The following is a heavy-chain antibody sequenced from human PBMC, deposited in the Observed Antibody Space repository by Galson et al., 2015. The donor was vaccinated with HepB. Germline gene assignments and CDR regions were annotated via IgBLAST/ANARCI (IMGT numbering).Heavy chain of an antibody. CDR2: IGVSSSKT. D-gene: IGHD1-1*01. J-gene: IGHJ4*02. V-gene: IGHV3-23*01. Sequence: SLRLSCAATGFTFSSLGVTWVRQAPGKGLECVSAIGVSSSKTDYVESVKGRFTISRDNSKNMLYLQMNNLRVEDTAVYYCAKGTTNIDYWGQGTLVTVSS. CDR1: GFTFSSLG. CDR3: AKGTTNIDY.